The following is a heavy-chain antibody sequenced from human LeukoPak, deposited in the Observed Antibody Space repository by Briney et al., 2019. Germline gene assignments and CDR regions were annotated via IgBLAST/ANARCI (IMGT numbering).Heavy chain of an antibody. V-gene: IGHV3-23*01. Sequence: GGSLRLSCAASGFTFSSYAMSWVRQAPGKGLEWVSVISGSGDSTYSADSVRGRFTISRDNSKNTLYLQMNSLRAEDTAVYYCAKSRDGDSYYFDYWGQGTLVTVSA. CDR2: ISGSGDST. D-gene: IGHD5-24*01. CDR1: GFTFSSYA. CDR3: AKSRDGDSYYFDY. J-gene: IGHJ4*02.